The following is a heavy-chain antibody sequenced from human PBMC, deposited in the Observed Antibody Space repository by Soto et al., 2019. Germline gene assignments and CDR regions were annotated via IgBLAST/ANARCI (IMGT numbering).Heavy chain of an antibody. CDR3: ATAEVDY. CDR1: GFTFGDYW. V-gene: IGHV3-74*03. J-gene: IGHJ4*02. CDR2: MTGDGRTT. Sequence: GALRLSCAASGFTFGDYWMHWVRQPPGKGPEWVSRMTGDGRTTQYADSVKGRFTASGDNAKSTLYLQMNSLRAEDTAVYYCATAEVDYWGPGTLVTVSA.